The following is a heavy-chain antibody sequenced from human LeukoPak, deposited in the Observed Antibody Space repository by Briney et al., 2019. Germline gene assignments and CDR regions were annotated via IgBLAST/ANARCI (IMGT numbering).Heavy chain of an antibody. CDR2: IYYSGST. CDR1: GGSVSSGSYC. J-gene: IGHJ4*02. V-gene: IGHV4-61*01. Sequence: SGTLSLTCTVSGGSVSSGSYCWSWIRQPPGKGLEWIGYIYYSGSTNYNPSLKSRVTISVDTSKNQFSLKLSSVTAADTAVYYCASESSGTFDYWGQGTLVTVSS. CDR3: ASESSGTFDY. D-gene: IGHD6-6*01.